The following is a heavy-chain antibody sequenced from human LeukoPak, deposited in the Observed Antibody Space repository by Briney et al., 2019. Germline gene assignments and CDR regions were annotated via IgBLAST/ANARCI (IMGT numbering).Heavy chain of an antibody. D-gene: IGHD5-18*01. CDR3: ARVEHTAMAHDY. J-gene: IGHJ4*02. CDR1: GFTFSNAW. V-gene: IGHV3-15*01. Sequence: GGSLRLSCAASGFTFSNAWMSWVRQALGKGLEWVGRIKSKTDGGTTDYAAPVKGRFTISRDSAKNSLYLQMNSLRAEDTAVYYCARVEHTAMAHDYWGQGTLVTVSS. CDR2: IKSKTDGGTT.